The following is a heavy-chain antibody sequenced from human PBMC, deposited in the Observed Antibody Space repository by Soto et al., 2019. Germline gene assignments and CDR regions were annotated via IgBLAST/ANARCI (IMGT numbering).Heavy chain of an antibody. J-gene: IGHJ4*02. CDR1: GGSIISGENF. CDR3: ARDTGTYPYYFDY. V-gene: IGHV4-30-4*01. CDR2: IHHSGST. Sequence: SETLSLTCTFSGGSIISGENFWNWIRQSPGKGLEWIGYIHHSGSTYYNPSLKSRLTISVDTSKNQISLKLNSVTAADTAVYYCARDTGTYPYYFDYWGQGTLVTVSS. D-gene: IGHD1-26*01.